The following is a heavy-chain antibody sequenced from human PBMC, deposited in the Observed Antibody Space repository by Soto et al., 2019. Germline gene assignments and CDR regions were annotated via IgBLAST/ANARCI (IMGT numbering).Heavy chain of an antibody. CDR1: GFTSSTYS. CDR3: ARLPFPWGWFDP. CDR2: ISSGSGTI. J-gene: IGHJ5*02. V-gene: IGHV3-48*04. D-gene: IGHD3-16*01. Sequence: GGSLRLSCVASGFTSSTYSMNWVRQAPGKGLEWVSYISSGSGTIYYADSVKGRFTISRDNATNSLYLQMNNVRTEDTAVYYCARLPFPWGWFDPWGQGTLVTVSS.